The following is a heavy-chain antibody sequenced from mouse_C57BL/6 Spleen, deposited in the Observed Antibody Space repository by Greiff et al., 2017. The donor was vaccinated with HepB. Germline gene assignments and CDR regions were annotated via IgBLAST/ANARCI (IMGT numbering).Heavy chain of an antibody. Sequence: VHVKQSGPELVKPGASVKISCKASGYSFTGYYMNWVKQSPEKSLEWIGEINPSTGGTTYNQKFKAKATLTVDKSSSTAYMQLKSLTSEDSAVYYCARKLDYGYDVGFAYWGQGTLVTVSA. CDR1: GYSFTGYY. CDR3: ARKLDYGYDVGFAY. V-gene: IGHV1-42*01. J-gene: IGHJ3*01. CDR2: INPSTGGT. D-gene: IGHD2-2*01.